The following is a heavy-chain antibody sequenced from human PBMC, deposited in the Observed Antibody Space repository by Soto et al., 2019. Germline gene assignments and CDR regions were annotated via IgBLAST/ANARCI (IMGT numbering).Heavy chain of an antibody. V-gene: IGHV4-39*01. J-gene: IGHJ4*02. CDR1: GGSISSSSYY. CDR3: ARYTLAAATIDY. D-gene: IGHD6-13*01. Sequence: QLQLQESGPGLVKPSETLSLTCTVSGGSISSSSYYWGWIRQPPGKGLEWIGSIYYSGSTYYNPSLTSRVTISVNTSKTQFSLKLSSVTAADTAVYYCARYTLAAATIDYWGQGTLVTVSS. CDR2: IYYSGST.